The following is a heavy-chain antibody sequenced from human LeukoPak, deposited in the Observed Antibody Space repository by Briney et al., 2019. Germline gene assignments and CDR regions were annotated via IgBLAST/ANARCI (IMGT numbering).Heavy chain of an antibody. CDR2: IYYSGST. CDR3: ARAARKNLRFLEWLPRPFDY. Sequence: PSETLSLTCTVSGGSISSGGYYWSWIRQHPGKGLEWIGYIYYSGSTYYNPSLKSRVTISVDTSKNQFSLKLSSVTAADTAVYYCARAARKNLRFLEWLPRPFDYWGQGTLVTVSS. V-gene: IGHV4-31*03. D-gene: IGHD3-3*01. CDR1: GGSISSGGYY. J-gene: IGHJ4*02.